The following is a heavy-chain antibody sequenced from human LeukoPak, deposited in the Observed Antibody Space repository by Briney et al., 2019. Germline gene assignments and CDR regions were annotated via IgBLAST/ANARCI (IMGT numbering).Heavy chain of an antibody. D-gene: IGHD2-2*01. J-gene: IGHJ5*02. CDR1: GFTVSSNY. V-gene: IGHV3-53*01. CDR2: IYSGGST. CDR3: ARESASRGFFDP. Sequence: GGSLRLSCAASGFTVSSNYMSWVRQAPGKGLEWVSIIYSGGSTYYADSVKGRFTISRDNSKNTLYLQMNSLRAEDTAVYCCARESASRGFFDPWGQGTLVTVSS.